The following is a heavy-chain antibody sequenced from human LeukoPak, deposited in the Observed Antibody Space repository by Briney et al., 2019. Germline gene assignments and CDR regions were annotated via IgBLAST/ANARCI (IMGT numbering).Heavy chain of an antibody. CDR2: VDHSGGT. J-gene: IGHJ4*02. Sequence: SETLSLTCTVSGYSLSSGYYWGWIRQPPGKGLEWIGSVDHSGGTYYNPPLRSRVSISVDTSKNRFSLKLSSVTAADTAVYSCACFTFFRGVITFDYWGQGTLVTVSS. CDR3: ACFTFFRGVITFDY. D-gene: IGHD3-10*01. V-gene: IGHV4-38-2*02. CDR1: GYSLSSGYY.